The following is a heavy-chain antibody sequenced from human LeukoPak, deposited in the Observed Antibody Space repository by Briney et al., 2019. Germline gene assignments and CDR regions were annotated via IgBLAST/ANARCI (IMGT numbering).Heavy chain of an antibody. J-gene: IGHJ4*02. CDR1: GFTFSSYG. CDR3: AKDRGREMATIPKIYFDY. CDR2: ISYDGSNK. Sequence: GGSLRLSCAASGFTFSSYGMHWVRQAPGKGLEWVAVISYDGSNKYYADSVKGRFTISRDNSKNTLYLQMNSLRAEDTAVYYCAKDRGREMATIPKIYFDYWGQGTLVTVSS. V-gene: IGHV3-30*18. D-gene: IGHD5-24*01.